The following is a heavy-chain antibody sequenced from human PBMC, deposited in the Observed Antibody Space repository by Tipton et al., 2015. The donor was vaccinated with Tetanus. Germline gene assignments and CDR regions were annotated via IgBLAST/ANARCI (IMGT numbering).Heavy chain of an antibody. CDR1: GFTFSDYS. Sequence: SLRLSCIASGFTFSDYSMNWVRQAPGKGLEWVSVISGGGGSTYYADSVKGRFTISRDNSKNTLYLQMNSLRAEDTAVYYCAKDHGPEITSVAATRYYYYGMDVWGQGTTVTVSS. J-gene: IGHJ6*02. CDR2: ISGGGGST. CDR3: AKDHGPEITSVAATRYYYYGMDV. V-gene: IGHV3-23*01. D-gene: IGHD2-15*01.